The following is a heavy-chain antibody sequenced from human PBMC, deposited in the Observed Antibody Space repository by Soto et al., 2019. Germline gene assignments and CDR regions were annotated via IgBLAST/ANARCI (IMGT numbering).Heavy chain of an antibody. Sequence: PGESLKISCKGCGYSFTSYWIGWVRQMPGKGLEWMGIIYPGDSDTRYSPSFQGQVTISADKSISTAYLQWSSLKASDTAMYYCASSFRYCSSASCPVYYYYGIDVWGQWTTVTVSS. CDR3: ASSFRYCSSASCPVYYYYGIDV. CDR2: IYPGDSDT. V-gene: IGHV5-51*01. CDR1: GYSFTSYW. J-gene: IGHJ6*02. D-gene: IGHD2-2*01.